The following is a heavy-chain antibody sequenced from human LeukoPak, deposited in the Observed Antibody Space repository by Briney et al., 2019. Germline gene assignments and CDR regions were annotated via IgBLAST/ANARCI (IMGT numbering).Heavy chain of an antibody. CDR1: GFTFSSYT. Sequence: GGSLRLSCAASGFTFSSYTMKWVCQAPGKGLEWVSSISSRSSYIYYADSVKGRFTISRDNAESSLYLQMNSLRAEDTAVYYCARNTWFGEGIDAFDIWGQGTMVTVSS. D-gene: IGHD3-10*01. CDR2: ISSRSSYI. V-gene: IGHV3-21*01. J-gene: IGHJ3*02. CDR3: ARNTWFGEGIDAFDI.